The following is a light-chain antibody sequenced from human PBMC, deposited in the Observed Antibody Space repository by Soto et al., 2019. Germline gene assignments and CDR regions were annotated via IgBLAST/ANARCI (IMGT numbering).Light chain of an antibody. J-gene: IGLJ2*01. V-gene: IGLV2-23*01. CDR3: CSYAGSRDVV. Sequence: QSALTQPASVSGSPGQSITISCTGISSDVGSYNLVSWYQQHPGKAPKLMIYEGSKRPSGVSNRFSGSKSGNTASLTISGLQAEDEADYYCCSYAGSRDVVFGGGTKLTVL. CDR1: SSDVGSYNL. CDR2: EGS.